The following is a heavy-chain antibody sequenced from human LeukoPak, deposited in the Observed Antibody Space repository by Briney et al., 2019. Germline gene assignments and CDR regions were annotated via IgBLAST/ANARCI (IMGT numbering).Heavy chain of an antibody. D-gene: IGHD3-3*01. CDR1: GFTFDDYG. J-gene: IGHJ6*03. CDR2: INWNGGST. CDR3: AREKRITIFGVVQYYMDV. Sequence: GGSLRLSCAASGFTFDDYGMSWVRQAPGKGLEWVSGINWNGGSTGYADSVKGRFTISRDNAKNSLYLQMNSLRAEDTALYYCAREKRITIFGVVQYYMDVWGKWTTVTVSS. V-gene: IGHV3-20*04.